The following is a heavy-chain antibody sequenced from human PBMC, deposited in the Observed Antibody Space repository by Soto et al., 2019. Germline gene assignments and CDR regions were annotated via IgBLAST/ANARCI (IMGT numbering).Heavy chain of an antibody. CDR3: ARAGLWFGEGHAFDI. CDR1: GGSISSYY. Sequence: SETLSLTCTVSGGSISSYYWSWIRQPPGKGLEWIGYIYYSGSTNYNPSLKSRVTISVDTSKNQLSLKLSSVTAADTAVYYCARAGLWFGEGHAFDIWGQGTMVT. J-gene: IGHJ3*02. CDR2: IYYSGST. V-gene: IGHV4-59*01. D-gene: IGHD3-10*01.